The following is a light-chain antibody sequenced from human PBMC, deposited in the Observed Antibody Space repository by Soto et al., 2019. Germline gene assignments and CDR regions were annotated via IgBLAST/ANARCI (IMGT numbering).Light chain of an antibody. V-gene: IGLV2-14*01. J-gene: IGLJ2*01. CDR2: EVS. Sequence: QSALTQPASVSGSPGQSITISRTGTSSDVGGYNYVSWYQQHPGKAPKLMIYEVSNRPSGVSNRFSGSKSGNTASLTISALQAEDEADYYCSSYTRNSTLVFGGGTKLTVL. CDR1: SSDVGGYNY. CDR3: SSYTRNSTLV.